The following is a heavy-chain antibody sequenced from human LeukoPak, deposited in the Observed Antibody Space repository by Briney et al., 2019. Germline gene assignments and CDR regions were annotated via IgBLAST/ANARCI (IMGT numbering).Heavy chain of an antibody. V-gene: IGHV4-39*07. J-gene: IGHJ5*02. CDR3: AREGLFGVVIITGNWFDP. Sequence: SETLSLTCTVSGGSISSSSYYWGWIRQPPGKGLEWIGSIYYSGSTYYNPSLKSRVTISVDMSKNQFSLKLSSVTAADTAVYYCAREGLFGVVIITGNWFDPWGQGTLVTVSS. CDR1: GGSISSSSYY. D-gene: IGHD3-3*01. CDR2: IYYSGST.